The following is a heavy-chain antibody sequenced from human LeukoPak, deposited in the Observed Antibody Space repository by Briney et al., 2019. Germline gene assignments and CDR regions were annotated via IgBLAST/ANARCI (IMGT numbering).Heavy chain of an antibody. CDR2: IYPGDSDT. D-gene: IGHD3-22*01. V-gene: IGHV5-51*01. Sequence: GESLKISCKGSGYSFTSYWIGWVRQMPGKGLEWMGIIYPGDSDTRYSPSFQGQVTISADKSISTAYLQWSSLKASDTAMYYCARRASYYDSSGYHAYDAFDIWGQGTMVTVSS. J-gene: IGHJ3*02. CDR1: GYSFTSYW. CDR3: ARRASYYDSSGYHAYDAFDI.